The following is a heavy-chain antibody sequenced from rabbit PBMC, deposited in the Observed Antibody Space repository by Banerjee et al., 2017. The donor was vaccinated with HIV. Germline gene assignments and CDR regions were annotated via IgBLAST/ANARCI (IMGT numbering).Heavy chain of an antibody. D-gene: IGHD4-1*01. Sequence: EWIACINTSSGNTVYASWAKGRFTISKTSSTVDLRMTSLTAADTATYFCARDLAGVIGWNFNLWGPGTLVTVS. CDR3: ARDLAGVIGWNFNL. J-gene: IGHJ4*01. CDR2: INTSSGNT. V-gene: IGHV1S40*01.